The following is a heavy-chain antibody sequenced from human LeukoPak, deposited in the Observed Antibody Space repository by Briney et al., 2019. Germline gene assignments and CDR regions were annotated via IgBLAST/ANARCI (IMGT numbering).Heavy chain of an antibody. J-gene: IGHJ3*02. CDR1: GFTVSSSF. CDR2: IYSGGST. CDR3: ARGLVATMLDALDI. D-gene: IGHD5-12*01. Sequence: PGGSLRLSCAASGFTVSSSFVNWVRQAPGKGLEWVSVIYSGGSTYYADSVKGRFTISRDNSRNTLYLQINSLRAEDTAVYYCARGLVATMLDALDIWGQGTMVTVSS. V-gene: IGHV3-53*01.